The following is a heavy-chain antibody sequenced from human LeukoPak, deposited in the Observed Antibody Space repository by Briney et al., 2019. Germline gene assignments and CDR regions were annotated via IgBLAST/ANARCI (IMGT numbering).Heavy chain of an antibody. CDR1: GGSFSGYY. CDR2: INHSGST. D-gene: IGHD3-16*01. CDR3: ARWSTFYGFSN. Sequence: SETLSLTCAVYGGSFSGYYWSWIRQPPEKGLEWIGEINHSGSTNYNPSLKSRVTISVDTSKNQFSLKLSSVTAADTAVYYCARWSTFYGFSNWGQGTLVTVSS. V-gene: IGHV4-34*01. J-gene: IGHJ4*02.